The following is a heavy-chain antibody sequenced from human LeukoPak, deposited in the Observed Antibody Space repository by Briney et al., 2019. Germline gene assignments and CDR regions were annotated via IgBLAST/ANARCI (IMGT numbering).Heavy chain of an antibody. V-gene: IGHV3-7*01. J-gene: IGHJ4*02. CDR1: GFTFSIFW. CDR2: IKQDGSAK. D-gene: IGHD3-22*01. Sequence: TGGSLRLSCAASGFTFSIFWMSWVRQAPGKGLEWVANIKQDGSAKYYVDSVKGQFTISRDNARNSLYLEMNNLRAEDTAIYYCATSYDSSGNNWGQGTLVTVSS. CDR3: ATSYDSSGNN.